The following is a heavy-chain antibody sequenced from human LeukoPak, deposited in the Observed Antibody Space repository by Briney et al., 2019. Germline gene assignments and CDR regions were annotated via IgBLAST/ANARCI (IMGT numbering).Heavy chain of an antibody. CDR1: GYTFTSYY. CDR2: INPSGGST. CDR3: ARDPYIYCTNGVCYIKNYYYYGMDV. D-gene: IGHD2-8*01. J-gene: IGHJ6*02. V-gene: IGHV1-46*01. Sequence: GASVKVSCKASGYTFTSYYMHWVRQAPGQGLEWMGIINPSGGSTSYAQKFQGRVTMTRDTSTSTVYMELSSLRSEDTAVYYCARDPYIYCTNGVCYIKNYYYYGMDVWGQGTTVTVSS.